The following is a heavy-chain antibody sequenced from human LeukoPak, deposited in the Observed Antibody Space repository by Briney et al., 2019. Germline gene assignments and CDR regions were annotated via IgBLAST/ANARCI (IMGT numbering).Heavy chain of an antibody. Sequence: PSETLSLTCTVSGGSISSGSYYWSWIRQPAGKGLEWIGRIYTSGSTNYNPSLKSRVTISVDTSKNQFSLKLSSVTAADTAVYYCAGSLHYDSWSGYYVGYWGQGTLVTVSS. J-gene: IGHJ4*02. CDR1: GGSISSGSYY. CDR2: IYTSGST. D-gene: IGHD3-3*01. V-gene: IGHV4-61*02. CDR3: AGSLHYDSWSGYYVGY.